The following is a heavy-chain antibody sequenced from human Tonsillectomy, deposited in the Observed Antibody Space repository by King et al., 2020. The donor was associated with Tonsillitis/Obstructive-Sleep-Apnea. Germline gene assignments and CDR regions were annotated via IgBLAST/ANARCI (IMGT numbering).Heavy chain of an antibody. CDR3: TRVEGDYGREHYCDY. CDR1: GFTFGDYA. D-gene: IGHD4-17*01. V-gene: IGHV3-49*04. Sequence: QLVESGGGLVQPGRSLRLSCTASGFTFGDYAMSWVRQAPGKGLEWVGFIRSKAYGGTTEYAASVKGRFTISRDDSKSIAYLQMNSLKTEDTAVYYCTRVEGDYGREHYCDYWGQGTLVTVAS. J-gene: IGHJ4*02. CDR2: IRSKAYGGTT.